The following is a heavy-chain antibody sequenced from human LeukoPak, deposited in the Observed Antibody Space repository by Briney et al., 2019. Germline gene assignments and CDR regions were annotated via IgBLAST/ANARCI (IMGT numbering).Heavy chain of an antibody. J-gene: IGHJ4*02. CDR2: IRGKANSYAT. V-gene: IGHV3-73*01. CDR3: TKTLSSGWYLNYFGY. Sequence: GGSLRLSCAASGFTFSGSAMHWVRQASGKGLEWVGRIRGKANSYATAYAASVKGRFTISRDDSKNTAYLQMNSLKTEDTAVYYCTKTLSSGWYLNYFGYWGQGTLVTVSS. CDR1: GFTFSGSA. D-gene: IGHD6-19*01.